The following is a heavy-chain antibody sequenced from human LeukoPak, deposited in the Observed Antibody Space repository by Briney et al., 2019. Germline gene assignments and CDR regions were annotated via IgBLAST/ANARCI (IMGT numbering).Heavy chain of an antibody. J-gene: IGHJ5*02. CDR1: GGTFSSYA. D-gene: IGHD3-9*01. CDR3: ARKGYFDWITGFDP. CDR2: MNPNSGNT. Sequence: ASVKVSCKASGGTFSSYAINWVRQATGQGLEWMGWMNPNSGNTGYAQKFQGRVTITADKSTSTAYMELSSLRSEDTAVYYCARKGYFDWITGFDPWGQGTLVTVSS. V-gene: IGHV1-8*03.